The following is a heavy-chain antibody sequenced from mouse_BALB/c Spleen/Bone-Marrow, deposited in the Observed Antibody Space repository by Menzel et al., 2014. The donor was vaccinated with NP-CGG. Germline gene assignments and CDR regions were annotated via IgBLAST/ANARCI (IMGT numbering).Heavy chain of an antibody. D-gene: IGHD2-12*01. V-gene: IGHV1S29*02. J-gene: IGHJ4*01. CDR3: AITTLYAMDY. CDR2: IYPYNGGT. Sequence: VQLKESGPELVKPGASVKISCKASGYTFTDYNMHWVKQSHGKSLEWIGYIYPYNGGTGYNQKFKSKATLTVDNSSSTAYMGLRSLTSEDSAVYYCAITTLYAMDYWGQGTSVTVSS. CDR1: GYTFTDYN.